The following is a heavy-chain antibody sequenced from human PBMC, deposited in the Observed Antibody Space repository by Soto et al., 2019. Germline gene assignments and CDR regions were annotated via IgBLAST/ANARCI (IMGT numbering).Heavy chain of an antibody. CDR3: TTAPYSSGWYGDY. CDR2: IKSKTDGGTT. V-gene: IGHV3-15*01. CDR1: GFTFSNAW. D-gene: IGHD6-19*01. J-gene: IGHJ4*02. Sequence: GGSLRLSCAASGFTFSNAWMSWVRQAPGKGLEWVGRIKSKTDGGTTDYAAPVKGRFTISRDDSKNTLYLQMNSLKTEDTAVYYCTTAPYSSGWYGDYWGQGTLVTVSS.